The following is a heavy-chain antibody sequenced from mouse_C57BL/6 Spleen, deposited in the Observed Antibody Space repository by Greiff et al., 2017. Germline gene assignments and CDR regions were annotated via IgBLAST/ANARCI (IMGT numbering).Heavy chain of an antibody. CDR2: INPSTGGT. CDR1: GYSFTGYY. CDR3: ARNEVWFYYFDY. Sequence: VQLQQSGPELVKPGASVKISCKASGYSFTGYYMNWVKQSPEKSLEWIGEINPSTGGTTYNQKFKAKATLTVDKSSSTAYLQLKSLTSEDSAVYYCARNEVWFYYFDYWGQGTTLTVSS. J-gene: IGHJ2*01. D-gene: IGHD2-10*02. V-gene: IGHV1-42*01.